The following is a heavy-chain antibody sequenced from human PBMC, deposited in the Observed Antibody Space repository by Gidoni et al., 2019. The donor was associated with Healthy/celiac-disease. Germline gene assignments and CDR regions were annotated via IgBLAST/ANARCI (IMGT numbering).Heavy chain of an antibody. CDR1: GFTFSSYA. D-gene: IGHD3-3*02. Sequence: EVQLLESGGGLVQPGGSLRRSCAASGFTFSSYAMSWVRQAPGKGLEWVAAISGSGGSTYYADSVKGRFTISRDNSKNTLYLQMNSLRAEDTAVYYCAKDGVRQPFWYWGQGTLVTVSS. J-gene: IGHJ4*02. V-gene: IGHV3-23*01. CDR2: ISGSGGST. CDR3: AKDGVRQPFWY.